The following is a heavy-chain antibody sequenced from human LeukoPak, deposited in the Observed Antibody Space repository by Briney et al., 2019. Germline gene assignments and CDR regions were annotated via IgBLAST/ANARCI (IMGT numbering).Heavy chain of an antibody. CDR2: ISSSGSTI. D-gene: IGHD1-7*01. CDR1: GFTFSSYE. J-gene: IGHJ4*02. V-gene: IGHV3-48*03. Sequence: GGSLRLSCAASGFTFSSYEMNWVRQAPGKGLEWVSYISSSGSTIYYADSVKGRFTISRDNAKNSLYLQMNSLRAEDTAVYYCARDRDWNSGFDYWGQGTLVTVSS. CDR3: ARDRDWNSGFDY.